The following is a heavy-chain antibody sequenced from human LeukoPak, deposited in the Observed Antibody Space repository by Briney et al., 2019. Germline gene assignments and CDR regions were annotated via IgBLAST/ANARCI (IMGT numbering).Heavy chain of an antibody. J-gene: IGHJ6*04. D-gene: IGHD3-10*02. CDR1: GFTFSSYA. Sequence: SGGSLRLSCAASGFTFSSYAMSWVRQAPGKGLEWVSTISNSDDNTYYADSVKGRFTISKDNAKNSLYLQMNSLRAEDTAVYYCAELGITMIGGVWGKGTTVTISS. V-gene: IGHV3-23*01. CDR2: ISNSDDNT. CDR3: AELGITMIGGV.